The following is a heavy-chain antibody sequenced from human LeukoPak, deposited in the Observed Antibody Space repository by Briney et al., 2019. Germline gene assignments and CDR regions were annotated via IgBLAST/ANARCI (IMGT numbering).Heavy chain of an antibody. CDR2: ISYDGSNK. Sequence: PGGSLRLSCAASGFTFSSYAMHWVRQAPGKGLEWVAVISYDGSNKYYADSVKGRFTISRDNSKNTLYLQMNSLRAEDTAVYYCARGRSLGSPFDYWGQGTLVTVSS. CDR3: ARGRSLGSPFDY. J-gene: IGHJ4*02. CDR1: GFTFSSYA. V-gene: IGHV3-30*04. D-gene: IGHD3-16*01.